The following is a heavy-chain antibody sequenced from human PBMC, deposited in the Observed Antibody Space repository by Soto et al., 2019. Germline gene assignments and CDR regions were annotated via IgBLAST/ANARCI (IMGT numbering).Heavy chain of an antibody. D-gene: IGHD2-15*01. CDR1: GFAVRANY. CDR2: IYSGDTT. J-gene: IGHJ4*01. Sequence: GGSLRLSCAVSGFAVRANYMSWVRQAPGKGLEWVSVIYSGDTTYYADSVKGRFIISRDISKNILYLQMNILRAEDTAVYYCAKDLGYCSGATCYFDSWGQGTLVTVSS. CDR3: AKDLGYCSGATCYFDS. V-gene: IGHV3-53*01.